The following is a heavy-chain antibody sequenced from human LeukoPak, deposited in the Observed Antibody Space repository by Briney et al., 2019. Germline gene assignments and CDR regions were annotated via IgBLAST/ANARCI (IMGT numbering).Heavy chain of an antibody. J-gene: IGHJ3*02. CDR3: TRSRGPDYIDAFDI. CDR1: GFTFGDYA. CDR2: IRSKGYGGTT. Sequence: GGSLRLSCTASGFTFGDYAISWFRQAPGKGLEWVGFIRSKGYGGTTEYAASVKGRFTISRDDAKSIAYLQMNSLKTEDTAVYYCTRSRGPDYIDAFDIWGQGTMVTVSS. D-gene: IGHD3-10*01. V-gene: IGHV3-49*03.